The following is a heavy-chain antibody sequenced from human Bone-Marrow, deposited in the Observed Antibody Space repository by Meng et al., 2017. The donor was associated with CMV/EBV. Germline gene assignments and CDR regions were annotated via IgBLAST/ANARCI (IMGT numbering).Heavy chain of an antibody. V-gene: IGHV4-59*02. D-gene: IGHD6-19*01. CDR1: GGSVRSYY. J-gene: IGHJ4*02. Sequence: SEPLSLICTVSGGSVRSYYWSWIRQPPGKGLEWIGNIYYSGSTNYNPSLKSRVTISVDTSKNQFSLKLSSVTAADTAVYYCARAGGWVSPFDYWGQGTLVTVSS. CDR2: IYYSGST. CDR3: ARAGGWVSPFDY.